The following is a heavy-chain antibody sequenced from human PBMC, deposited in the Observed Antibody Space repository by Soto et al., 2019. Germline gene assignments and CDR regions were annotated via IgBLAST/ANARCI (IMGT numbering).Heavy chain of an antibody. J-gene: IGHJ6*03. CDR2: MNHNSGNT. V-gene: IGHV1-8*01. CDR1: GYTFTSYD. Sequence: QVQLVQSGAEVKKPGASVKVSCKASGYTFTSYDINWVRQDTGQGLEWMGWMNHNSGNTGYAQKFQGRVTMTRKTSISTAYMELRSLRSEDTAVYYCAILLGCCSGGSFYSHTDYYYYMDVWGKGTTVTVSS. D-gene: IGHD2-15*01. CDR3: AILLGCCSGGSFYSHTDYYYYMDV.